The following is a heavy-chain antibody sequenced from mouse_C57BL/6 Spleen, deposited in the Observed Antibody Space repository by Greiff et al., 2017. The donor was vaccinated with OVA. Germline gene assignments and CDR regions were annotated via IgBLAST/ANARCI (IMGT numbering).Heavy chain of an antibody. CDR2: IYPGGGYT. V-gene: IGHV1-63*01. Sequence: VKVVESGAELVRPGTSVKMSCKASGYTFTNYWIGWAKQRPGHGLEWIGDIYPGGGYTNYNEKFKGKATLTADNSSSTAYMQFSSLTSEDSAIYYCARTITTVDWYFDVWGTGTTVTVSS. CDR3: ARTITTVDWYFDV. D-gene: IGHD1-1*01. CDR1: GYTFTNYW. J-gene: IGHJ1*03.